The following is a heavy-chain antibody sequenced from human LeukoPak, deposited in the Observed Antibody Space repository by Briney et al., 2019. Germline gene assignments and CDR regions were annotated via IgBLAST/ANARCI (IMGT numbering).Heavy chain of an antibody. D-gene: IGHD2-2*01. CDR3: ITLIWSSRTSWYADY. Sequence: GGSLRLSCAVSGFTFSRYAMYWVRQAPGKGLEWVALISYDGSDKYYPDSVKGRSTISRDNSKNTLYLQMNSLRTEDTAVYYCITLIWSSRTSWYADYWGQGTLVTV. CDR1: GFTFSRYA. J-gene: IGHJ4*02. V-gene: IGHV3-30-3*01. CDR2: ISYDGSDK.